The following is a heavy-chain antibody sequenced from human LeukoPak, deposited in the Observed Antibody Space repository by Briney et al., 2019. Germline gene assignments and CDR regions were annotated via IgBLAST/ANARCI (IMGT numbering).Heavy chain of an antibody. J-gene: IGHJ5*02. Sequence: ASVKVSCKTSGYTFSNSGLHWVRQAPGQSLEWMGWINAGNGNRKYSQTFQDRLTITRDTSASTVYMELNSLKSEDTAMYFCARGRGLIGTSRFDPWGQGTLVIVSS. V-gene: IGHV1-3*01. CDR1: GYTFSNSG. CDR3: ARGRGLIGTSRFDP. D-gene: IGHD3-10*01. CDR2: INAGNGNR.